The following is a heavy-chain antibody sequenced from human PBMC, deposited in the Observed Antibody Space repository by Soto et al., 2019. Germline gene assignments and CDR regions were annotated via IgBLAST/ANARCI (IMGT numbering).Heavy chain of an antibody. J-gene: IGHJ6*02. CDR2: INAGNGNT. CDR1: GYTFTSYA. D-gene: IGHD2-21*02. Sequence: QVQLLQSGAEVKKPGASVKVSCKASGYTFTSYAMPWVRQAPGQRLEWMGWINAGNGNTKYSQKFQGRVTITRDTSASTAYMELSSLRSEDTAVYYCAGEYCGGDCYSAARYGMDVWGQGTTVTAAS. V-gene: IGHV1-3*01. CDR3: AGEYCGGDCYSAARYGMDV.